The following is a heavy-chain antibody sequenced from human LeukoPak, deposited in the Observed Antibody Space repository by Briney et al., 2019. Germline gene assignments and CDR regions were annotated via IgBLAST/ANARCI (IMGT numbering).Heavy chain of an antibody. CDR1: GGTFSSYA. Sequence: SVKVSCKASGGTFSSYAISWVRQAPGQGLEWMGGIIPIFGTANYAQKFQGRVTITADESTSTAYMELSSLRSEDTAVYYCARDIAAPHWIFDYWGQGTLVTVSS. V-gene: IGHV1-69*13. D-gene: IGHD6-6*01. J-gene: IGHJ4*02. CDR3: ARDIAAPHWIFDY. CDR2: IIPIFGTA.